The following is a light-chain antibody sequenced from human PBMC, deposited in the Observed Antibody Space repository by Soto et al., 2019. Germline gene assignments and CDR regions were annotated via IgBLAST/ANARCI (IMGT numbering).Light chain of an antibody. J-gene: IGKJ4*01. CDR2: AAS. CDR1: QGISRY. Sequence: DIQLTQSPSFLSASVEDRVTITCRASQGISRYVAWYQQKPGKAPKLLIYAASTLQSGVPSRFSGSGSGTEFTLTISSLQAEDFATYYCQQLNSYPLTCGGGTRWIS. V-gene: IGKV1-9*01. CDR3: QQLNSYPLT.